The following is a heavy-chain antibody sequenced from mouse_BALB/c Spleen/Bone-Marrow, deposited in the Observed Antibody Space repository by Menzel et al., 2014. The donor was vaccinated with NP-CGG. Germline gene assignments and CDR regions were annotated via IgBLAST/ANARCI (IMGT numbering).Heavy chain of an antibody. CDR3: TRQRNWDHYAMDY. J-gene: IGHJ4*01. CDR1: GFTFSTYG. D-gene: IGHD4-1*01. V-gene: IGHV5-6*01. Sequence: EVHLVESGGDLVKPGGSLKLSCAASGFTFSTYGMSWVRQTPDKRLERVATISSGGGYTYYPDSVKGRFTISRDNANNTLYLQMSSLKSEDTAMYYCTRQRNWDHYAMDYWGQGTSVTVSS. CDR2: ISSGGGYT.